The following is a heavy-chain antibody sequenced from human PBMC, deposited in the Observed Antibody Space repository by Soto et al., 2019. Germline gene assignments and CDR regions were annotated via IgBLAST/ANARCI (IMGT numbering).Heavy chain of an antibody. V-gene: IGHV1-46*01. D-gene: IGHD6-19*01. CDR3: ARDGRSYYRSGWYYFDY. J-gene: IGHJ4*02. CDR1: GYTFTSYY. CDR2: INPSGGST. Sequence: ASVKVSCKASGYTFTSYYMHWVRQAPGQGLEWMGIINPSGGSTSYAQKFQGRVTMTRDTSTSTVYMELSSLRSEDTAVYYCARDGRSYYRSGWYYFDYWGQGNRVNVYS.